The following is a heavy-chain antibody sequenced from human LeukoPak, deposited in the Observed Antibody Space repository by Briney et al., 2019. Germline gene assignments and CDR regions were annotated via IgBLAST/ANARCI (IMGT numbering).Heavy chain of an antibody. CDR2: IRSKAYGGTT. CDR1: GFTFSSYW. CDR3: TRAVGATLFDY. J-gene: IGHJ4*02. D-gene: IGHD1-26*01. Sequence: PGGSLRLSCAASGFTFSSYWMSWVRQAPGKGLEWVGFIRSKAYGGTTEYAASVKGRFTISRDDSKSIAYLQMNSLKTEDTAVYYCTRAVGATLFDYWGQGTLVTVSS. V-gene: IGHV3-49*04.